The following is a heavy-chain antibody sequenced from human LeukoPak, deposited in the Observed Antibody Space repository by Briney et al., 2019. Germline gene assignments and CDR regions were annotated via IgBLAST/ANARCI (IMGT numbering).Heavy chain of an antibody. CDR3: ARSRGYNDY. J-gene: IGHJ4*02. CDR2: INHSGST. V-gene: IGHV4-34*01. D-gene: IGHD6-25*01. CDR1: GGSFSGYY. Sequence: SETLSLTCAVYGGSFSGYYWRWLRQPPGKGMEWIGEINHSGSTNYNPSLISRVTISVDTSKKQFSLKLSSVTVADTAVYYFARSRGYNDYWGQGTLVTVSS.